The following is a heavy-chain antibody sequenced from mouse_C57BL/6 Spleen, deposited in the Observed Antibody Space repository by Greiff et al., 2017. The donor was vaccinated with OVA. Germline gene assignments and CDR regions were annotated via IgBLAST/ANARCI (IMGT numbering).Heavy chain of an antibody. CDR2: INYSNGGT. V-gene: IGHV1-53*01. D-gene: IGHD2-4*01. J-gene: IGHJ3*01. CDR3: ARGDYPLKSWFGD. CDR1: GYIFTRYW. Sequence: VQPQQPGSELVKPGASVRLSCQASGYIFTRYWLHWVKQRPGQGLEWIGNINYSNGGTNYKEKLKSKATLTVDKSSSTSYMQLSSLTAEDSAFYYCARGDYPLKSWFGDWGQGALVTVST.